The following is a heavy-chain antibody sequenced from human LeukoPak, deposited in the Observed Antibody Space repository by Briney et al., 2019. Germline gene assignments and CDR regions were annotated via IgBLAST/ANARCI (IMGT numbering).Heavy chain of an antibody. CDR1: GFTFDDYA. J-gene: IGHJ6*03. CDR2: ISWDGGST. CDR3: AKGNLESDYYYYYMDV. V-gene: IGHV3-43D*04. Sequence: PGGSLRLSCAASGFTFDDYAMHWVRQAPGKGLEWVSLISWDGGSTYYADSVKGRFTISRDTSKNSLYLQMNSLRAEDTALYYCAKGNLESDYYYYYMDVWGKGTTVTVSS. D-gene: IGHD3-3*01.